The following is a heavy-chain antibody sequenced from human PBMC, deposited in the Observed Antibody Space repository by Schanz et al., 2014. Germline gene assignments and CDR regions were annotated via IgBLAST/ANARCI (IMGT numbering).Heavy chain of an antibody. D-gene: IGHD3-22*01. CDR2: INWSDGGST. V-gene: IGHV3-20*04. J-gene: IGHJ4*02. CDR3: ARDASSSDYHLAH. CDR1: GFPFSSYW. Sequence: EVQLAESGGGLVQPGGSLRLSCTASGFPFSSYWMHWVRQVPGKGLEWVSRINWSDGGSTGYADSVRGRFTISRDNAKNSLYLEMNSLRVEDTAFYYCARDASSSDYHLAHWGQGTLVTVSS.